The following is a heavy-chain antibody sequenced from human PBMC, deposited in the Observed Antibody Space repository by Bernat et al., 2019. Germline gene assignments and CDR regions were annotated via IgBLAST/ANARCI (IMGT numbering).Heavy chain of an antibody. CDR3: AKDGYGGNFDY. J-gene: IGHJ4*02. D-gene: IGHD4-23*01. V-gene: IGHV3-11*04. CDR2: ISNSGSNI. CDR1: GFTFSDYY. Sequence: QVQLVESGGGLVKPGGSLRLSCAASGFTFSDYYMGWVRQAPGKGLEWVSYISNSGSNIYYADSVRGRFTISRDNAKNSLYLQMNSLRAEDTAVYYCAKDGYGGNFDYWGQGTLVTVSS.